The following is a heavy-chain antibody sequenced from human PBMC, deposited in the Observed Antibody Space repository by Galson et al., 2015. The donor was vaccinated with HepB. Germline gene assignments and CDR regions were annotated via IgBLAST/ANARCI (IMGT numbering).Heavy chain of an antibody. Sequence: SLRLSCAVSGFTVSTNYMTWVRQAPGKGLQWVSVIYSGGESYYADSVKGRVAISRDNSKNTLYLQMNSLRVEDTAVYYCARDGPNSGGWYVYWGQGTPVTVSS. CDR1: GFTVSTNY. CDR3: ARDGPNSGGWYVY. V-gene: IGHV3-53*01. D-gene: IGHD6-19*01. J-gene: IGHJ4*02. CDR2: IYSGGES.